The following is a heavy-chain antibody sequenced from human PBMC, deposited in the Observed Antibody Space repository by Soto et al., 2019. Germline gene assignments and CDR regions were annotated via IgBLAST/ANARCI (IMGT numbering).Heavy chain of an antibody. CDR1: GFAFDNYA. D-gene: IGHD3-9*01. J-gene: IGHJ4*02. Sequence: EVQLLESGGALVQPGGSLRLSCAASGFAFDNYALIWVRQDPEKGLKWVSGIRGSGGTTYYADSVKDRFTISRDNSKNTVFLQMNSLRAEDTAVYYCANSKTYLRVTVCGLFIVSDFWGQGSLVTVSS. CDR2: IRGSGGTT. CDR3: ANSKTYLRVTVCGLFIVSDF. V-gene: IGHV3-23*01.